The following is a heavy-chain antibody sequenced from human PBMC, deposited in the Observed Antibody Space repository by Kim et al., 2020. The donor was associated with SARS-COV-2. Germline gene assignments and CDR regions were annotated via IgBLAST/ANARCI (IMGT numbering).Heavy chain of an antibody. CDR3: ARFTSGDYGSYYFDY. D-gene: IGHD4-17*01. V-gene: IGHV4-59*13. CDR2: IYYSGST. J-gene: IGHJ4*02. Sequence: SETLSLTCTVSGGSISSYYWSWIRQPPGKGLEWIGYIYYSGSTNYNPSLKSRVTISVDTSKNQFSLKLSSVTAADTAVYYCARFTSGDYGSYYFDYWGQGTLVTVSS. CDR1: GGSISSYY.